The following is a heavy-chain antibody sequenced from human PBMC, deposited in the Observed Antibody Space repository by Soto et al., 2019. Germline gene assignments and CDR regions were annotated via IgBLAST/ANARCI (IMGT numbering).Heavy chain of an antibody. CDR2: ISPYNGDT. J-gene: IGHJ4*02. D-gene: IGHD2-8*01. CDR1: RLRIVNKA. CDR3: ATTGGDCTRGVCYDY. V-gene: IGHV1-18*01. Sequence: GASVKLCSKAPRLRIVNKARCSPCHATEQGPEWVGWISPYNGDTYYAQNVQGRVTVTKDTPTSTAYMELRSLRSDDTAVYYCATTGGDCTRGVCYDYWGQGTLVTVSS.